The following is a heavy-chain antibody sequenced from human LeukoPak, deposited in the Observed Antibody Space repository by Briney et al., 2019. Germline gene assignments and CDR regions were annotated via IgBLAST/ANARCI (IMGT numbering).Heavy chain of an antibody. J-gene: IGHJ4*02. V-gene: IGHV1-69*05. Sequence: GASVKVSCKASGGTFSSYAISRVRQAPGQGLEWMGGIIPIFGTANYAQKFQGRVTITTDESTSTAYMELSSLRSEDTAVYYCARVYPADYDILTGYYDYWGQGTLVTVSS. CDR3: ARVYPADYDILTGYYDY. CDR1: GGTFSSYA. D-gene: IGHD3-9*01. CDR2: IIPIFGTA.